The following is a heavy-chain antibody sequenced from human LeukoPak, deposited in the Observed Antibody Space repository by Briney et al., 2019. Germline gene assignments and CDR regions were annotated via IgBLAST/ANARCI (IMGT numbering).Heavy chain of an antibody. CDR3: ARDYDSSGYNY. V-gene: IGHV3-11*04. CDR1: GFTFSDYC. D-gene: IGHD3-22*01. J-gene: IGHJ4*02. CDR2: ISSSGSTR. Sequence: PGGSLRLSCAASGFTFSDYCMSWIRQAPGKWLEWVSYISSSGSTRYYADSVKGRFTISRDNAKNSLYLQMNSLRAEDTAVYYCARDYDSSGYNYWSQRTLVTVSS.